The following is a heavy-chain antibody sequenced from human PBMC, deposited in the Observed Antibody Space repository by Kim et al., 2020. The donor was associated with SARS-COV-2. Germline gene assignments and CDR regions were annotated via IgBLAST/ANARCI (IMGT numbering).Heavy chain of an antibody. CDR1: GYTFTSYY. V-gene: IGHV1-46*01. D-gene: IGHD3-10*01. J-gene: IGHJ4*02. CDR2: INPSSGST. CDR3: ARGGVISEEGDYFDY. Sequence: ASVKVSCKASGYTFTSYYMHWVRQAPGQGLEWMGIINPSSGSTTYAQKFQGRLTMTRDTSTTTVYMELSSLRSEDTAVYYCARGGVISEEGDYFDYWGQGTLVTVSS.